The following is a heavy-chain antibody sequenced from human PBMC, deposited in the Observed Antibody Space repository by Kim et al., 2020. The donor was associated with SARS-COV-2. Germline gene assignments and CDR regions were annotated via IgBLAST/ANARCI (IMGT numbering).Heavy chain of an antibody. V-gene: IGHV4-30-2*01. CDR3: ARDGLSYYDSSGYFDY. CDR1: GGSISSGGYS. Sequence: SETLSLTCAVSGGSISSGGYSWSWIRQPPGKGLEWIGYIYHSGSTYYNPSLKSRVTISVDRSKNQFSLKLSSVTAADTAVYYCARDGLSYYDSSGYFDYWGQGTLVTVSS. J-gene: IGHJ4*02. D-gene: IGHD3-22*01. CDR2: IYHSGST.